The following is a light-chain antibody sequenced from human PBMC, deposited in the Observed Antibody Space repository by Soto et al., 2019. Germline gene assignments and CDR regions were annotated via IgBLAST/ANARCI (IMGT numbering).Light chain of an antibody. CDR3: QKCKTAPFT. CDR2: AAY. J-gene: IGKJ4*01. CDR1: QGIDNF. Sequence: DIQMTQSPSSLSAFVGDRVTITCRASQGIDNFLAWYQQKPGKVPKLLIYAAYTLQSGVPSRFSGTGSGTNFTLTISSLQPEDVATYYCQKCKTAPFTFGRGTKVQIK. V-gene: IGKV1-27*01.